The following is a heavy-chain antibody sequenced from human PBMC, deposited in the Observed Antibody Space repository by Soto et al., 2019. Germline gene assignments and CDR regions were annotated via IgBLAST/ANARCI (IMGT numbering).Heavy chain of an antibody. CDR2: IIPIFGTA. Sequence: QVQLVQSGAEVKKPGSSVKVSCKASGGTFSSYSINWVRQAPGQGLAWMGEIIPIFGTANYAQKLQGRVTITADESTSAAYMELSSLRSEDTAVYYCARDGGRHSGGIDYRGQGTVVTVSS. CDR1: GGTFSSYS. J-gene: IGHJ4*02. V-gene: IGHV1-69*01. D-gene: IGHD1-26*01. CDR3: ARDGGRHSGGIDY.